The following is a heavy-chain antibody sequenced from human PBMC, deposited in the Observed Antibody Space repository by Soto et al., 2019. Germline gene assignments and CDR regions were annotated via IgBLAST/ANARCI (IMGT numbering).Heavy chain of an antibody. V-gene: IGHV4-34*01. Sequence: QVQLQQWGAGLLKPSETLSLTCAVYGGSLSDYYWNWLRQPPGKGLEWSGEINHRGTASYNPSLKSRVDISVDTALTQFSLKLRSVTAADTAIYYCAKYQWNPGAFDPWGPGTQVTVSS. J-gene: IGHJ5*02. CDR1: GGSLSDYY. CDR2: INHRGTA. D-gene: IGHD6-19*01. CDR3: AKYQWNPGAFDP.